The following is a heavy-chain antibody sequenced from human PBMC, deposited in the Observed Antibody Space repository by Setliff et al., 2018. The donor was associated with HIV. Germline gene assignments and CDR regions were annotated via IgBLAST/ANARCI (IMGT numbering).Heavy chain of an antibody. V-gene: IGHV4-38-2*02. CDR1: GYSISSGYY. J-gene: IGHJ3*02. Sequence: SETLSLTCTVTGYSISSGYYWAWIRQPPGKGLEWIGYIYHAGNTYYNPSLKSRVTISVDTSKNQISPRLNSLTAADTAVYYCARGTTLNVVPDAFDIWGQGTMVTVS. CDR3: ARGTTLNVVPDAFDI. D-gene: IGHD4-17*01. CDR2: IYHAGNT.